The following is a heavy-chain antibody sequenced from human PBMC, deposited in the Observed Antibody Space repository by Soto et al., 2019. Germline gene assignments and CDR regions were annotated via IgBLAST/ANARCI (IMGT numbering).Heavy chain of an antibody. Sequence: QVQLQESGPGLLKPSQTLSLTCTVSGGSISSGDYYWSWIRQPPGKGLEWIGYINYSGSTYYIPSLKSRVTISADTSKNHFSLKLSSVTAADTAVYYCARADDYSSRFDYWGQGTLVTVSS. D-gene: IGHD4-4*01. CDR2: INYSGST. CDR1: GGSISSGDYY. J-gene: IGHJ4*02. V-gene: IGHV4-30-4*01. CDR3: ARADDYSSRFDY.